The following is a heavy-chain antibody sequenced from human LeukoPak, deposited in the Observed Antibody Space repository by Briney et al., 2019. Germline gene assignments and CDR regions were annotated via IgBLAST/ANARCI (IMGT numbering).Heavy chain of an antibody. CDR1: GFAFRSYG. Sequence: GGSLRLSCAASGFAFRSYGMHWVRQAPGKGLEWVAFIRYDGSNKYYADSVKGRFTISRDNSKNTLYLQMNSLRAEDTAVYYCAKAPGYYDSTFDYWGQGTLVTVSS. CDR2: IRYDGSNK. CDR3: AKAPGYYDSTFDY. D-gene: IGHD3-22*01. V-gene: IGHV3-30*02. J-gene: IGHJ4*02.